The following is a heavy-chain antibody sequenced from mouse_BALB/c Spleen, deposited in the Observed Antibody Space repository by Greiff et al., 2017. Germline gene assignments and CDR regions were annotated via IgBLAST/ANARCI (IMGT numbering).Heavy chain of an antibody. J-gene: IGHJ3*01. V-gene: IGHV5-6-3*01. D-gene: IGHD4-1*01. CDR3: ARMGEGFAY. Sequence: EVQGVESGGGLVQPGGSLKLSCAASGFTFSSYGMSWVRQTPDKRLELVATINSNGGSTYYPDSVKGRFTISRDNAKNTLYLQMSSLKSEDTAMYYCARMGEGFAYWGQGTLVTVSA. CDR1: GFTFSSYG. CDR2: INSNGGST.